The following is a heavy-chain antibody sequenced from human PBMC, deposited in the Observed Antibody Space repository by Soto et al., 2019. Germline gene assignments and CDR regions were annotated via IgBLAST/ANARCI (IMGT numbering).Heavy chain of an antibody. Sequence: WETLSLTCAVYGGSFSGYYWSWIRQPPGKGLEWIGEINHSGSTNYNPSLKSRVTISVDTSKNQFSLKLSSVAAADTAVYYCARKRITVAGTRRAYYWFDPWGQGTLVTVSS. V-gene: IGHV4-34*01. CDR1: GGSFSGYY. CDR2: INHSGST. D-gene: IGHD6-19*01. J-gene: IGHJ5*02. CDR3: ARKRITVAGTRRAYYWFDP.